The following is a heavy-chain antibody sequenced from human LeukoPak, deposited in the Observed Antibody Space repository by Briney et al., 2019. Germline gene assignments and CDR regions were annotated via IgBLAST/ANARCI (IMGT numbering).Heavy chain of an antibody. D-gene: IGHD3-9*01. J-gene: IGHJ4*02. CDR1: GYTFTSYG. CDR3: ARVLRYLDWLPNYFDY. Sequence: ASVKVSCKASGYTFTSYGISWVRQAPGQGVEWMGWISAYNGNTNYAQKLQGRVTLTTDTSTSTAYMELRSLRSDATAVYYCARVLRYLDWLPNYFDYWGEGALVTVSS. V-gene: IGHV1-18*01. CDR2: ISAYNGNT.